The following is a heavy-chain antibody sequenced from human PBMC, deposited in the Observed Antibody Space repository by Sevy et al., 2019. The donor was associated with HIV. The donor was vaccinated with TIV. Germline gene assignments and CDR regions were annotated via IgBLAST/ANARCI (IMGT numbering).Heavy chain of an antibody. J-gene: IGHJ5*02. V-gene: IGHV3-30*03. D-gene: IGHD6-13*01. CDR2: ISYDGSHK. Sequence: GGSLRLSCAASGFTFSSSGMHWVRQAPGKGLEWVAVISYDGSHKYYADSVKGRFTISRDDSKSSLYLQMNTLRAEDTAVYYCARDAGYSVNWYPRFDPWGQGTLVTVSS. CDR3: ARDAGYSVNWYPRFDP. CDR1: GFTFSSSG.